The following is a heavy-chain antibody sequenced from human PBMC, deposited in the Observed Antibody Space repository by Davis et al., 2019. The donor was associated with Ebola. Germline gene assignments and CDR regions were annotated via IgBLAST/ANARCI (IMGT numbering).Heavy chain of an antibody. CDR2: INPSGGTT. Sequence: ASVKVSCKASGYTLVSYYAHWVRQAPGQGLEWMGIINPSGGTTTYAQKFQGRVTMTRDTSTNTLYMELSRLRSEDTAVYYCARGRSITIFGVVIYWFDPWGQGTLVTVSS. J-gene: IGHJ5*02. V-gene: IGHV1-46*01. CDR1: GYTLVSYY. D-gene: IGHD3-3*01. CDR3: ARGRSITIFGVVIYWFDP.